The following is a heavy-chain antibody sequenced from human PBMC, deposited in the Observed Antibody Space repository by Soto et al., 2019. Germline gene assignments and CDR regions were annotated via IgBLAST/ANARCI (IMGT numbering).Heavy chain of an antibody. D-gene: IGHD3-16*02. V-gene: IGHV3-48*02. Sequence: PCGCPRLSCAASGFTFSSSIMNWARQAPGKGLEWVSYISSSSSTIYYADSVKGRFTISRDNAKNSLYLQMNSLRDEDTAVYYCAREKGYDYVWGSYRYTYFDYWGQGTLVTVSS. CDR1: GFTFSSSI. CDR2: ISSSSSTI. CDR3: AREKGYDYVWGSYRYTYFDY. J-gene: IGHJ4*02.